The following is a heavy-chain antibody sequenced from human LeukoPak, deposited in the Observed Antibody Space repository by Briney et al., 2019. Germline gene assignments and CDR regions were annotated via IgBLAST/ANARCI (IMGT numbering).Heavy chain of an antibody. D-gene: IGHD3-10*01. CDR1: GFTFSSYS. CDR2: ISSSSSYI. J-gene: IGHJ5*02. CDR3: AKLWFGELTNPNWIDP. V-gene: IGHV3-21*04. Sequence: AGGSLRLSRAASGFTFSSYSMNWVRQAPGKGLEWVSCISSSSSYIYYADSVKGRFTISRDNSKNTLYLQMNSLRAEDTAVYYCAKLWFGELTNPNWIDPWGQGTLVTVSS.